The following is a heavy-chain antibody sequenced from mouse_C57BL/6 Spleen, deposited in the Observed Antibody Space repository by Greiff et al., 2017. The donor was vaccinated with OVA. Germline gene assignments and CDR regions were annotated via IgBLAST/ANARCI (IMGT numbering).Heavy chain of an antibody. V-gene: IGHV3-6*01. CDR1: GYSITSGYY. J-gene: IGHJ2*01. Sequence: EVKLQESGPGLVKPSQSLSLTCSVTGYSITSGYYWNWIRQFPGNKLEWMGYISYDGSNNYNPSLKNRISITRDTSKNQFFLKLNSVTTEDTATYYCARGFITTAFDYWGQGTTLTVSS. CDR2: ISYDGSN. D-gene: IGHD1-1*01. CDR3: ARGFITTAFDY.